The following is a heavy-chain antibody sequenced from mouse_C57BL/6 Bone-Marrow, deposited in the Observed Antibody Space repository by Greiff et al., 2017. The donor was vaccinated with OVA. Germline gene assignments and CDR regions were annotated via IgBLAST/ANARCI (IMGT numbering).Heavy chain of an antibody. Sequence: QVHVKQPGAELVKPGASVKLSCKASGYTFTSYWMHWVKQRPGQGLEWIGMIHPNSGSTNYNEKFKSKATLTVDKSSSTAYMQLSSLTSEDSAVYYCARKITTVGRDYFDYWGQGTTLTVSS. CDR1: GYTFTSYW. D-gene: IGHD1-1*01. V-gene: IGHV1-64*01. CDR3: ARKITTVGRDYFDY. CDR2: IHPNSGST. J-gene: IGHJ2*01.